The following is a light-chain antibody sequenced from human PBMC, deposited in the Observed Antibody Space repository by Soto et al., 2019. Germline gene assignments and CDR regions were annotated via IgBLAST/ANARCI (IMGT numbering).Light chain of an antibody. CDR2: DVS. CDR1: SSDVGGFDH. J-gene: IGLJ1*01. Sequence: QSVLTQPASVYGSPGQSITISCTGASSDVGGFDHVSWYQQHPGKVPRLLIYDVSSRPSGVSDRFSGSKSGNTASLTISGLQAEDEADYYCNSFTTTNTYVFGTGTKVTVL. CDR3: NSFTTTNTYV. V-gene: IGLV2-14*03.